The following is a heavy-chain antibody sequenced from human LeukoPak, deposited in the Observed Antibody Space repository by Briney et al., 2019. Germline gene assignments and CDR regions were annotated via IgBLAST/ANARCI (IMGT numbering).Heavy chain of an antibody. CDR1: GYTFTGYY. J-gene: IGHJ4*02. D-gene: IGHD6-13*01. CDR3: ARVRGSSSWSQNLPLGY. CDR2: INPNSGGT. Sequence: ASVKVSCKASGYTFTGYYMHWVRQAPGQGLEWMGWINPNSGGTNYAQKFQGRVTMTRDTSISTAYMELSRLRSDDTAVYYCARVRGSSSWSQNLPLGYWGQGTLATVSS. V-gene: IGHV1-2*02.